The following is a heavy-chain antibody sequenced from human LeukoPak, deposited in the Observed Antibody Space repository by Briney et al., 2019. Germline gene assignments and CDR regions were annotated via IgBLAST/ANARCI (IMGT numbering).Heavy chain of an antibody. J-gene: IGHJ6*02. CDR3: AKEFKDIVVVVAASPPYGMDV. Sequence: GGSLRLSCAASGFTFSSYGMHWVRQAPGKGLEWVAFIRYDGSNKYYADSVKGRFTISRDNSKNTLYLQVNSLRAEDTAVYYCAKEFKDIVVVVAASPPYGMDVWGQGTTVTVSS. V-gene: IGHV3-30*02. CDR2: IRYDGSNK. CDR1: GFTFSSYG. D-gene: IGHD2-15*01.